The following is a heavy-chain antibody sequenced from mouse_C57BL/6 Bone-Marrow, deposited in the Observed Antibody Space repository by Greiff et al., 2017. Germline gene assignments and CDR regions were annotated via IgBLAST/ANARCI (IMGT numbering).Heavy chain of an antibody. CDR1: GYTFTSYW. J-gene: IGHJ3*01. CDR2: IDPSDSYT. CDR3: ARSRFPYDGYYGWFAY. V-gene: IGHV1-69*01. Sequence: QVQLQQPGAELVMPGASVKLSCKASGYTFTSYWMHWVKQRPGQGLEWIGEIDPSDSYTNYNQKFKGKSTLTVDKSSSTAYMQLSSLTSEDSAIYFCARSRFPYDGYYGWFAYWGQGTLVTVSA. D-gene: IGHD2-3*01.